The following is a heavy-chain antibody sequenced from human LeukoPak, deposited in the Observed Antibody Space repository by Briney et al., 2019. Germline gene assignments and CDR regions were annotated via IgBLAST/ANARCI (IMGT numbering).Heavy chain of an antibody. CDR2: ISGSGGST. D-gene: IGHD6-25*01. CDR3: ARPGYSTGAFDY. J-gene: IGHJ4*02. CDR1: GLTFSNHD. V-gene: IGHV3-23*01. Sequence: GGSLRLSCAVSGLTFSNHDMNLVRQAPEKGLEWVSTISGSGGSTYYADSVKGRFTISRDNSKNTLYLQMNSLRAEDTAVYYCARPGYSTGAFDYWGQGTLVTVSS.